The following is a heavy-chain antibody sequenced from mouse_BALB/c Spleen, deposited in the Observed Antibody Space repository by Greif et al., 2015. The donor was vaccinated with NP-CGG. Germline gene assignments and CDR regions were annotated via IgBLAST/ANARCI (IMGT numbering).Heavy chain of an antibody. Sequence: EVKLVESGGDLVKPGGSLKLSCAASGFTFSSYGMSWVRQTPDKRLEWVATISSGGSYTYYPDSVKGRFTISRDNAKNTLYLQMSSLKSEDTAMYYCARHRGNYDDYWGQGTTLTVSS. D-gene: IGHD3-1*01. CDR3: ARHRGNYDDY. J-gene: IGHJ2*01. V-gene: IGHV5-6*01. CDR1: GFTFSSYG. CDR2: ISSGGSYT.